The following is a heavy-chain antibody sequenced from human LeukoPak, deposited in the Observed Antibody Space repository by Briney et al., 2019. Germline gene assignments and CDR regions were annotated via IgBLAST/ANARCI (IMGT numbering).Heavy chain of an antibody. D-gene: IGHD3-10*01. CDR1: GGSISSSNYY. CDR3: ARDNYYGSGSYRGFDY. CDR2: IYYSGST. J-gene: IGHJ4*02. Sequence: PSDTLSLTCTVSGGSISSSNYYWGWIRQPPGRGLEWIGNIYYSGSTYYNPSLKSRITISVDTSKNQFSLKLSSVTAADTAVYYCARDNYYGSGSYRGFDYWGQGTLVTVSS. V-gene: IGHV4-39*07.